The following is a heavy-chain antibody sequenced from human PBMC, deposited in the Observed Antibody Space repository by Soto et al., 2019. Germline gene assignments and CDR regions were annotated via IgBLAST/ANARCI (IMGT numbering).Heavy chain of an antibody. CDR2: IYPGDSDT. V-gene: IGHV5-51*01. CDR3: ARLVGIAAAGPFPSGSLPVSFFDY. CDR1: GYSFTSYW. J-gene: IGHJ4*02. D-gene: IGHD6-13*01. Sequence: GESLKISCKGSGYSFTSYWIGWVRQMPGKGLEWMGIIYPGDSDTRYSPSFQGQVTISADKSISTAYLQWNSLKASDTAMYYCARLVGIAAAGPFPSGSLPVSFFDYWGQGTLVTVSS.